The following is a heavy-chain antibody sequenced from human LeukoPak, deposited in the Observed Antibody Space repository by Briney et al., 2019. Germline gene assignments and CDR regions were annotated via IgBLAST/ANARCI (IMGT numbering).Heavy chain of an antibody. CDR2: ITTDGGRT. J-gene: IGHJ4*02. D-gene: IGHD1-26*01. V-gene: IGHV3-23*01. Sequence: GGSLRLSCAASGFTFSSYAMSWVRQAPGKGLEWVSSITTDGGRTYYTDSVKGRFTISRDNSKNTLYLQINSLRADDTAVYYCARLVGPSDYWGQGTLVTVSS. CDR1: GFTFSSYA. CDR3: ARLVGPSDY.